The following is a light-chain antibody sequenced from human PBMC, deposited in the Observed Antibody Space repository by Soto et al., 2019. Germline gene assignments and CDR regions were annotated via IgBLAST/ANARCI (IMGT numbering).Light chain of an antibody. CDR3: CSFTSSTTPL. CDR2: EVN. CDR1: SSDFGNYNL. J-gene: IGLJ2*01. V-gene: IGLV2-14*02. Sequence: QSVLTQPASVSGSPGQSITISCTGTSSDFGNYNLVSWYQQHPGKVPKLILFEVNKRPSGVSGRFSGSKSGNTASLTISGLQAEDEADYYCCSFTSSTTPLFGGGTKVTVL.